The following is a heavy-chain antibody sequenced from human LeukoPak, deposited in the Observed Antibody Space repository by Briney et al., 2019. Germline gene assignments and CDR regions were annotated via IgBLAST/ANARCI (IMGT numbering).Heavy chain of an antibody. Sequence: SVKVSCKASGGTFSSYAISRVRQAPGQGLEWMGGIIPIFGTANYAQKFQGRVTITADESTSTAYMELSSLRSEDTAVYYCARGLPYYYDSSGYGSPFDYWGQGTLVTVSS. CDR2: IIPIFGTA. CDR1: GGTFSSYA. V-gene: IGHV1-69*01. D-gene: IGHD3-22*01. J-gene: IGHJ4*02. CDR3: ARGLPYYYDSSGYGSPFDY.